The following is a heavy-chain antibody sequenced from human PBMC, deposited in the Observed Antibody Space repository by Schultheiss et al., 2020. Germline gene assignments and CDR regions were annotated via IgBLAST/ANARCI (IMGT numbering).Heavy chain of an antibody. D-gene: IGHD2-15*01. V-gene: IGHV3-23*01. CDR3: AGRRGCSGGSCYSQDYYYYYYMDV. J-gene: IGHJ6*03. CDR2: ISGSGGST. Sequence: GESLKISCAASGFTFSSYAMSWVRQAPGKGLEWVSAISGSGGSTYYADSVKGRVTISRDNAKNSLYLQMNSLRAEDTAVYYCAGRRGCSGGSCYSQDYYYYYYMDVWGKGTTVTVS. CDR1: GFTFSSYA.